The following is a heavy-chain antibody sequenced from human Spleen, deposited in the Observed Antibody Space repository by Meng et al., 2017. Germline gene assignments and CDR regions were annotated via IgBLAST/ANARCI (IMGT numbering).Heavy chain of an antibody. D-gene: IGHD1-7*01. J-gene: IGHJ4*02. CDR3: ARTLNNWNYLFDY. CDR2: ISTYNGNT. V-gene: IGHV1-18*01. CDR1: GYTFTSSG. Sequence: ASVKVSCKASGYTFTSSGISWVRQGPGQGLEWMGWISTYNGNTNYARKVQGRVTMTTDTSTGTAYMEVRSLRSDDTAVYYCARTLNNWNYLFDYWGQGTLVTVSS.